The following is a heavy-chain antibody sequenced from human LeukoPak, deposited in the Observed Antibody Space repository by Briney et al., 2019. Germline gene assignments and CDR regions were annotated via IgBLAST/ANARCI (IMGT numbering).Heavy chain of an antibody. CDR1: GFTFSNYA. Sequence: GGSLRLSCAASGFTFSNYAMSWVRQAPGKGLECVSGISGSAGRTYYADSVKGRFTISRDNSKNTLYLQMNSLRAEDTAVYYCARASNDYGDYEAGGMDVWGQGTTVTVSS. CDR2: ISGSAGRT. J-gene: IGHJ6*02. V-gene: IGHV3-23*01. D-gene: IGHD4-17*01. CDR3: ARASNDYGDYEAGGMDV.